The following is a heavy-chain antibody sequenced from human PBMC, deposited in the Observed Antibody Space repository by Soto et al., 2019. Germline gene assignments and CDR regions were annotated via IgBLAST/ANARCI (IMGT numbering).Heavy chain of an antibody. D-gene: IGHD1-26*01. CDR2: IYYSGST. V-gene: IGHV4-59*01. Sequence: SETLSLTCTGSGGSISSYYWSWIRQPPGKGLEWIGYIYYSGSTNYNPSLKSRVTISVDTSKNQFSLKLSSVTAADTAVYYCAGADSGNYYHGFQMWGQGKMVTVSS. J-gene: IGHJ3*02. CDR3: AGADSGNYYHGFQM. CDR1: GGSISSYY.